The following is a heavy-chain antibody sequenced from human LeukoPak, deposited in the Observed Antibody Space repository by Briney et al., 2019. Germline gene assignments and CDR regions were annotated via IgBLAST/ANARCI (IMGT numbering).Heavy chain of an antibody. CDR2: ISSSSSYI. V-gene: IGHV3-21*01. D-gene: IGHD2-2*02. Sequence: GGSLRLSCAASGFTFSSYSMNWVRQAPGKGLEWVSSISSSSSYIYYADSVKGRFTISRDNAKNSLYLQMNSLRAEDMAVYYCASFIVVVPAAIGYYYYGMDVWGKGTTVTVSS. J-gene: IGHJ6*04. CDR1: GFTFSSYS. CDR3: ASFIVVVPAAIGYYYYGMDV.